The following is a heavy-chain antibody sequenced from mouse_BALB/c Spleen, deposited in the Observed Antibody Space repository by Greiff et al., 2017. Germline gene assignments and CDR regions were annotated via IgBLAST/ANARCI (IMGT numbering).Heavy chain of an antibody. CDR1: GFAFSSYD. Sequence: EVKVEESGGGLVKPGGSLKLSCAASGFAFSSYDMSWVRQTPEKRLEWVAYISSGGGSTYYPDTVKGRFTISRDNAKNTLYLQMSSLKSEDTAMYYCARQVYYDYSYYYAMDYWGQGTSVTVSS. D-gene: IGHD2-4*01. CDR2: ISSGGGST. CDR3: ARQVYYDYSYYYAMDY. J-gene: IGHJ4*01. V-gene: IGHV5-12-1*01.